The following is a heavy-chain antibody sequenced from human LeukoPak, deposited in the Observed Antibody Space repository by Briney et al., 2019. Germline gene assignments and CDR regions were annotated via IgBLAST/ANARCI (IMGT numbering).Heavy chain of an antibody. CDR1: GYTFTDYY. V-gene: IGHV1-2*02. D-gene: IGHD6-13*01. CDR2: INPNSGGT. Sequence: ASVKVSCKASGYTFTDYYMHWVRQAPGQGLELMGWINPNSGGTSYAQKFQGRVTMTRDTSISTAYMELSSLRSDDTAVYFCARVGTSWYMEYWFDPWGQGTLVTVSS. CDR3: ARVGTSWYMEYWFDP. J-gene: IGHJ5*02.